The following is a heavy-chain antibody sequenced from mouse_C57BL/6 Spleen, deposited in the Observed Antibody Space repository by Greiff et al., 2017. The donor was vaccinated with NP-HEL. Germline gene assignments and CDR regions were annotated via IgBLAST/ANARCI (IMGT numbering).Heavy chain of an antibody. CDR1: GYTFTDYN. D-gene: IGHD2-3*01. CDR2: INPNNGGT. V-gene: IGHV1-18*01. CDR3: ARIYDGYYRTWFAY. Sequence: EVQLQQSGPELVKPGASVKIPCKASGYTFTDYNMDWVKQSHGKSLEWIGDINPNNGGTIYNQKFKGKATLTVDKSSSTAYMELRSLTSEDTAVYYCARIYDGYYRTWFAYWGQGTLVTVSA. J-gene: IGHJ3*01.